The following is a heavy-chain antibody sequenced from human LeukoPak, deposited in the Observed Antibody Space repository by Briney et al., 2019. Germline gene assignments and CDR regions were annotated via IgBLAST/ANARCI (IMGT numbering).Heavy chain of an antibody. J-gene: IGHJ4*02. CDR1: GGSISSYY. D-gene: IGHD3/OR15-3a*01. Sequence: PSETLSLTCTVSGGSISSYYWSWIRQPPGKGLEWIGYIYYSGSTNYNPSLRSRVTISVDTSKNQFSLKLSSMTAAGTAVYYCARDLKDYYFDYWGQGTLVTVSS. V-gene: IGHV4-59*01. CDR2: IYYSGST. CDR3: ARDLKDYYFDY.